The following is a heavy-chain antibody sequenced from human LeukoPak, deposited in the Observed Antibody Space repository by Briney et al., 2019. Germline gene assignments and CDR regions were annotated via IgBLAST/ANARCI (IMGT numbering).Heavy chain of an antibody. Sequence: ASVKVSCKASGYTLTSYYMHWVRQAPGQGLEWMGIINPSGGSTSYAQKFQGRVTMTRDTSISTAYMELSRLRSDDTAVYYCARGNAWKWAAFDIWGQGTMVTVSP. CDR3: ARGNAWKWAAFDI. CDR1: GYTLTSYY. D-gene: IGHD1-1*01. V-gene: IGHV1-46*01. CDR2: INPSGGST. J-gene: IGHJ3*02.